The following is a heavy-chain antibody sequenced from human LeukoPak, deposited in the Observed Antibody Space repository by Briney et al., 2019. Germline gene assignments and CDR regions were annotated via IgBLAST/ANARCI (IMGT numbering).Heavy chain of an antibody. D-gene: IGHD3-9*01. CDR1: GFILSSYD. CDR2: ISREGSIK. V-gene: IGHV3-30-3*01. CDR3: ASNFTTGSIDH. Sequence: GSLRLSWAASGFILSSYDMHWVRQPPGKGLEWLAVISREGSIKYHADSVRGRFTISRDNSHNTLYLQMNSLRVEDTAVYYCASNFTTGSIDHWGQGNLVTVSS. J-gene: IGHJ4*02.